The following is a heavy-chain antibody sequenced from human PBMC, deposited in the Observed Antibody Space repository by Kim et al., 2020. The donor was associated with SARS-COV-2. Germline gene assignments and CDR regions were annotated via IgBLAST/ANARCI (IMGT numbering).Heavy chain of an antibody. D-gene: IGHD2-2*01. Sequence: ASVKVSCKASGYTFTSYDVTWVRQAPGQGLEWMGWISTNNDNTDYAQKLQGRVTMTTDTSTSTAYMELRSLRSDDTAVYYCASLFASGYCSSTSCNAPYNYYGVDVWGQGTTVTVSS. CDR2: ISTNNDNT. J-gene: IGHJ6*02. CDR1: GYTFTSYD. V-gene: IGHV1-18*01. CDR3: ASLFASGYCSSTSCNAPYNYYGVDV.